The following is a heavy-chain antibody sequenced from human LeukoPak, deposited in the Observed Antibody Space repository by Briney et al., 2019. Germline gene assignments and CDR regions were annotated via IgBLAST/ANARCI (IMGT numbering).Heavy chain of an antibody. V-gene: IGHV3-21*04. Sequence: GGSLRLSCAASGFTFSSYSMNWVRQAPGKGLEWVSSISSSSSYIYYADSVKGRFTISRDNSKNTLYLQMNSLRAEDTAVYYCAKVKAVAGTVGYFDYWGQGTLVTVSS. CDR2: ISSSSSYI. D-gene: IGHD6-19*01. CDR1: GFTFSSYS. J-gene: IGHJ4*02. CDR3: AKVKAVAGTVGYFDY.